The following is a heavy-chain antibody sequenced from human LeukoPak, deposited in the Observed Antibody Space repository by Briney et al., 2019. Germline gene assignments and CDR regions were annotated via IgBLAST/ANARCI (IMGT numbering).Heavy chain of an antibody. CDR3: AKDSVSTGDPWYFDL. D-gene: IGHD7-27*01. Sequence: PGGSLRLSCAASGFTFSSYGMSWVRQAPGKGLEWVSTISGSGANTYYADSVKGRFTISRDNSKNTLYLQMNSLRAEDTAVYYCAKDSVSTGDPWYFDLWGRGTLVTVSS. CDR2: ISGSGANT. J-gene: IGHJ2*01. CDR1: GFTFSSYG. V-gene: IGHV3-23*01.